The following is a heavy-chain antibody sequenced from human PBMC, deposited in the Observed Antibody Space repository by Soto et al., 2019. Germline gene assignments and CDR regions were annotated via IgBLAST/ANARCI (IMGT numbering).Heavy chain of an antibody. D-gene: IGHD3-16*02. CDR1: GFTFSSYG. J-gene: IGHJ4*02. CDR3: ANTFGGVIEPDFDY. V-gene: IGHV3-30*18. CDR2: ISYDGSNK. Sequence: GGSLRLSCAASGFTFSSYGMHWVRQAPGKGLEWVAVISYDGSNKYYADSVKGRFTISRDNSKNTLYLQMNSLRAEDTAVYYCANTFGGVIEPDFDYWGQGTLVTVSS.